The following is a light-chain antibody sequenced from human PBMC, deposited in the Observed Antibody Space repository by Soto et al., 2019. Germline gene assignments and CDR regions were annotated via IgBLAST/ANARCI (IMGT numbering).Light chain of an antibody. CDR3: QQYNSYWT. CDR1: QSISSW. Sequence: DIQMTQSPSTLSASVGDRVTITCRASQSISSWLAWYQQKPGKAPKLLIYKASSLESGGPSRFSGSGSETEFPLTISSLQPDDFATYYCQQYNSYWTFGQGTKVDIK. J-gene: IGKJ1*01. V-gene: IGKV1-5*03. CDR2: KAS.